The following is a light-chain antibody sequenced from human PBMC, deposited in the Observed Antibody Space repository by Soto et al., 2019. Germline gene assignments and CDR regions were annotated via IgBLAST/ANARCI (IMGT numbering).Light chain of an antibody. CDR1: QSVGSF. CDR2: DAS. V-gene: IGKV3-11*01. CDR3: QQRYYGYT. J-gene: IGKJ2*01. Sequence: EIVLTQSPATLSLSPGESATLSCRASQSVGSFLGWYQQTPGQAPRLLIYDASNRATGIPARFSGSGSGTDFTLTISSLEPEAFAVYYCQQRYYGYTFGQGTKVEIK.